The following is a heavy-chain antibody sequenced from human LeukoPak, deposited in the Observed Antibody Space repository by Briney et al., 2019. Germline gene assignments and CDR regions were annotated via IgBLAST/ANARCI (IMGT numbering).Heavy chain of an antibody. D-gene: IGHD6-13*01. CDR3: ARGSRYYFDY. J-gene: IGHJ4*02. Sequence: EASVKVSCKASGYTFTSYYMHWVRQAPGQGLGWMGIINPSDGSATYAQKFQGRVTMTRDTSTSTVYMELSSLISEDTAVYYCARGSRYYFDYWGQGTLVTVSS. CDR1: GYTFTSYY. CDR2: INPSDGSA. V-gene: IGHV1-46*01.